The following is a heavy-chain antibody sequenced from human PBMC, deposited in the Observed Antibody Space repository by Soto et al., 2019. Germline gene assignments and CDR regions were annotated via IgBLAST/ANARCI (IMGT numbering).Heavy chain of an antibody. V-gene: IGHV1-8*01. Sequence: QVQLVQSGADVKKPGASVKVSCKASGYTFTSYDVNWVRQATGQGLEWMGWMNPNSGTTGYAQKFQGRVTMTRNTSISTADMELSSLTSEDTAVYYCARERSSSSVDYWGQGTLVTVSS. CDR1: GYTFTSYD. D-gene: IGHD6-6*01. CDR2: MNPNSGTT. J-gene: IGHJ4*02. CDR3: ARERSSSSVDY.